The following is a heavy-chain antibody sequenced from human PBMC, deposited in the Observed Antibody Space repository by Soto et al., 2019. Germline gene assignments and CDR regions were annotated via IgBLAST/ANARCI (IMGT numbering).Heavy chain of an antibody. D-gene: IGHD2-15*01. CDR1: GDSISITSYY. CDR3: ASTKDETLYFDY. V-gene: IGHV4-39*01. J-gene: IGHJ4*02. CDR2: IHYSGST. Sequence: SETLSLTCTVSGDSISITSYYWGWVRQPQGKGLEWIGSIHYSGSTHYNPSLQSRVTISGDACKKQFSLKLRSVTAADTAVYYGASTKDETLYFDYWGQGTLVSVSS.